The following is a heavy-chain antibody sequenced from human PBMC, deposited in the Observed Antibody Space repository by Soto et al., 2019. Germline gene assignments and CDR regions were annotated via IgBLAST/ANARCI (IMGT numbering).Heavy chain of an antibody. CDR1: GFTVSSSY. J-gene: IGHJ4*02. CDR3: TTDAAGEYSSSWSGGWYFDY. Sequence: GGSLRLSCAPSGFTVSSSYMMTWVRQAPGKGLEWVSLIYRGGSTYYADSVKGRFTISRDDSKNTLYLQMNSLKTEDTAVYYCTTDAAGEYSSSWSGGWYFDYWGQGTLVTVSS. CDR2: IYRGGST. V-gene: IGHV3-66*01. D-gene: IGHD6-13*01.